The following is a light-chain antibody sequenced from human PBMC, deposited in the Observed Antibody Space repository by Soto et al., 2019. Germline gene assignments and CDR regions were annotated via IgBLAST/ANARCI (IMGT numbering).Light chain of an antibody. V-gene: IGKV1-12*01. CDR3: KQSKSFPLT. Sequence: DIQMTQSPSPLSASVGDRVTITCRASQPINRWLAWYQQKPGKAPKLLIYAASSLHTGVPLRFSGSGSGTDFSLTISSLQPEDCATYYCKQSKSFPLTVGGGTKVDIK. J-gene: IGKJ4*01. CDR1: QPINRW. CDR2: AAS.